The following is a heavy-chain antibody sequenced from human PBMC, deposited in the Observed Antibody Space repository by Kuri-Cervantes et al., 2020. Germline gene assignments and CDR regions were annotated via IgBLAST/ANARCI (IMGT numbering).Heavy chain of an antibody. CDR1: EFTFNSNW. Sequence: GGSLRLSCEASEFTFNSNWMTWFRQAPGKGLEWVANIDQDGSEKYYVDSVRGRFTISRDNAKNSLYLQMNSLRAEDTAVYYCARLYSGYDYWFYYFDYWGQGTLVTVSS. J-gene: IGHJ4*02. V-gene: IGHV3-7*01. D-gene: IGHD5-12*01. CDR2: IDQDGSEK. CDR3: ARLYSGYDYWFYYFDY.